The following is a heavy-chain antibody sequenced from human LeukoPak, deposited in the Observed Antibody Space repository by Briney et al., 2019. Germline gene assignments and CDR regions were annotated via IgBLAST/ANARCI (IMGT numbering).Heavy chain of an antibody. Sequence: SLRLSFAASGFTFDDYAMHWVREAPGKGLGGGSGISWNSGSIDYADSAKGRFTISRDNAKKSLYLQMNSLRTEDTALYYCAKDIVEGGSGSLSPSYFDYWGQGTLVTVSS. J-gene: IGHJ4*02. V-gene: IGHV3-9*01. CDR1: GFTFDDYA. D-gene: IGHD3-10*01. CDR3: AKDIVEGGSGSLSPSYFDY. CDR2: ISWNSGSI.